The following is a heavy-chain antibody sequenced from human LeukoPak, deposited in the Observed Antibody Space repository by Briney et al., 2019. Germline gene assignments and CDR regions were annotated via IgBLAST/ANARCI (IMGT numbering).Heavy chain of an antibody. CDR2: INHSGST. CDR3: ARGGSCSSTSCYAILGFDP. D-gene: IGHD2-2*01. V-gene: IGHV4-34*01. CDR1: GGSFSGYY. J-gene: IGHJ5*02. Sequence: SETLSLTCAVYGGSFSGYYWSWIRQPPGKGLKWIGEINHSGSTNYNPSLKSRVTISVDTSKNQFSLKLSSVTAADTAVYYCARGGSCSSTSCYAILGFDPWGQGTLVTVSS.